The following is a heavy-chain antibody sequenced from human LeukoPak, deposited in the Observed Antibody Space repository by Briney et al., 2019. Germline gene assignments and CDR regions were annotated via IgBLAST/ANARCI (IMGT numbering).Heavy chain of an antibody. J-gene: IGHJ6*02. CDR1: GFTFSSYA. V-gene: IGHV3-23*01. CDR3: AKDGYSSSWYLHYYYYGMDV. D-gene: IGHD6-13*01. CDR2: ISGSGGST. Sequence: GGSLRLSCAASGFTFSSYAMSWVRQAPGKGLEWVSAISGSGGSTYYADSVKGRFTISRDNSKSTLYLQMNSLRAEDTAVYYCAKDGYSSSWYLHYYYYGMDVWGQGTTVTVSS.